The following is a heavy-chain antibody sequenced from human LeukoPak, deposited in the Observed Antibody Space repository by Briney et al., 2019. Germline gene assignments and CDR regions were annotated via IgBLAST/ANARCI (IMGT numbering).Heavy chain of an antibody. J-gene: IGHJ4*02. Sequence: SETLSLTCTVSGGSISTYYWNWIRQPPGKGLEWIGYIYYSGSTNYNPSLKSRVTISVDTFNNQFSLRLNSVTAADTAVYYCARQRLLWFGESNSGFDYWGQGTLVTVSS. CDR3: ARQRLLWFGESNSGFDY. CDR1: GGSISTYY. CDR2: IYYSGST. V-gene: IGHV4-59*08. D-gene: IGHD3-10*01.